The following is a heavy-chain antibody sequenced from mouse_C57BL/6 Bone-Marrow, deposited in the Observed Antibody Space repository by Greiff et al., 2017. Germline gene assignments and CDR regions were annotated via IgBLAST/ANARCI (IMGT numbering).Heavy chain of an antibody. V-gene: IGHV1-64*01. CDR2: IHPNSGST. CDR1: GYTFTSYW. D-gene: IGHD1-1*01. Sequence: QVQLQQPGAELVKPGASVKLSCKASGYTFTSYWMHWVKQRPGPGLEWIGMIHPNSGSTNYNEKFKGKATLTVDKSSSTAYMQLSSLTSEDSAVYYCARGPYDYGPCDYWGQGTTLTGSS. CDR3: ARGPYDYGPCDY. J-gene: IGHJ2*01.